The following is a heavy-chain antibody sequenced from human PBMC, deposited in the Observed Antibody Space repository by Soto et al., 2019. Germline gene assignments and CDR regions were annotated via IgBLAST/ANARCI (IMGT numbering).Heavy chain of an antibody. CDR1: GGSISSGAYY. D-gene: IGHD2-15*01. Sequence: PSETLSLTCTVSGGSISSGAYYWSWIRQPPGKGLKWIGYIYFSGSTYYNPSLKSRVTISVDTSKNQFSLKLSSVTAADTAVYYCAREVGYCSGGSCSYYYSGMDVWGQGTTVTVSS. V-gene: IGHV4-30-4*01. CDR2: IYFSGST. J-gene: IGHJ6*02. CDR3: AREVGYCSGGSCSYYYSGMDV.